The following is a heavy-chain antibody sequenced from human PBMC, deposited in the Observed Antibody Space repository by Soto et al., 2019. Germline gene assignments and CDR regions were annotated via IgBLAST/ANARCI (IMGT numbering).Heavy chain of an antibody. CDR1: GYTFTSYG. V-gene: IGHV1-18*01. J-gene: IGHJ4*02. D-gene: IGHD3-22*01. CDR2: ISAHNGDT. Sequence: QIQLAQSGAGMKKTGASVKVSCKTSGYTFTSYGISWVRQAPGQGLEWVGWISAHNGDTKYAQNLQGRVTMTTDTSTSTAYMELRSLTSDDTAVYYCARDWSRYYDSSGLMWFYWGQGTLVTVSS. CDR3: ARDWSRYYDSSGLMWFY.